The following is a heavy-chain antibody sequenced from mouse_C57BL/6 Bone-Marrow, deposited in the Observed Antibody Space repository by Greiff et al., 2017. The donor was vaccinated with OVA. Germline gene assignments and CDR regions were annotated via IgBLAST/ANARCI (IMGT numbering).Heavy chain of an antibody. CDR1: GFTFSSYG. CDR2: ISSGGSYT. J-gene: IGHJ2*01. CDR3: ARRTTVVAYDY. V-gene: IGHV5-6*02. D-gene: IGHD1-1*01. Sequence: EVMLVESGGDLVKPGGSLKLSCAASGFTFSSYGMSWVRQTPDKRLEWVATISSGGSYTYYPDSVKGRFTISRDNAKNTLYLQMSSLKSEDTAMYYCARRTTVVAYDYWGQGTTRTVSS.